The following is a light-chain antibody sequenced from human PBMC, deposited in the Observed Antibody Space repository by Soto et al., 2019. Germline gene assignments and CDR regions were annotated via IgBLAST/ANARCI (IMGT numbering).Light chain of an antibody. CDR3: QQHGSSPWM. J-gene: IGKJ1*01. CDR1: QSVDGY. Sequence: EVVMTQSPGTLSVSLGESATLSCRASQSVDGYLAWYQQKPGQAPRLLIYGASTRATGIPARFSGSGSGTDFTLTISRLEPEDFAAYYCQQHGSSPWMFGQGTKVDIK. V-gene: IGKV3-20*01. CDR2: GAS.